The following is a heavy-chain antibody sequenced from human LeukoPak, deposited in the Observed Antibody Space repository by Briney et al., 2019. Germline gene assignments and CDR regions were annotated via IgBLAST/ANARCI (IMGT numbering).Heavy chain of an antibody. J-gene: IGHJ6*02. CDR2: IKQDGSEK. CDR1: GFTFSSYW. V-gene: IGHV3-7*01. Sequence: GGSLRLSCAASGFTFSSYWMSWVRPAPGKGLEWVANIKQDGSEKYYVDSVKGRFTISRDNAKNSLYLQMNSLRAEDTAVYYCARVITNYYDSSGYFPYGMDVWGQGTTVTVSS. D-gene: IGHD3-22*01. CDR3: ARVITNYYDSSGYFPYGMDV.